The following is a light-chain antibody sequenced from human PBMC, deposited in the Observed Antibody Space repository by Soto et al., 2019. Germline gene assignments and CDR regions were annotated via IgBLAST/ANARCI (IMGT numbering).Light chain of an antibody. CDR3: QQYGSSPPT. CDR2: GAS. V-gene: IGKV3-20*01. J-gene: IGKJ1*01. CDR1: QSVSSNY. Sequence: EIVLTQSPGTLSLSPGERATLSWRASQSVSSNYLAWYQRKPGQAPRLLIYGASSRAIDIPNRFSGSGSGTDFTLTITILEPEDFAVYYCQQYGSSPPTFGQGTKVEI.